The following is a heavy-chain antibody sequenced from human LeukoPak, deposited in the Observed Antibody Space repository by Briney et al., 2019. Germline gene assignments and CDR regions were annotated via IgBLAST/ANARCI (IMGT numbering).Heavy chain of an antibody. CDR2: ISSSGNYI. CDR1: GFTFTSYS. D-gene: IGHD3-22*01. V-gene: IGHV3-21*01. Sequence: GGSLRLSCAASGFTFTSYSMNWVRQAPGKGLEWVSSISSSGNYIYYADSVKGRFTISRDNARNSLYLQMNSLRAEDMAVYYCARGGRGTIIMIVVAALDYWGRGTLVTVSS. CDR3: ARGGRGTIIMIVVAALDY. J-gene: IGHJ4*02.